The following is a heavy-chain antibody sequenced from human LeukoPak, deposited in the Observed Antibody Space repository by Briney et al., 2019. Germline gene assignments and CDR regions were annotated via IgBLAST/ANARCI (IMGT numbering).Heavy chain of an antibody. V-gene: IGHV4-61*01. D-gene: IGHD3-22*01. CDR3: ARGGLITTIDY. CDR2: IYYSGST. J-gene: IGHJ4*02. Sequence: KSSETLSLTCTVSGGSVSSGSYYWTWIRQPPGKGLEWTGYIYYSGSTTYNPSLKSRVTISVDTSKNQFSLKLSSVTAADTAVYYCARGGLITTIDYWGQGTLVTVSS. CDR1: GGSVSSGSYY.